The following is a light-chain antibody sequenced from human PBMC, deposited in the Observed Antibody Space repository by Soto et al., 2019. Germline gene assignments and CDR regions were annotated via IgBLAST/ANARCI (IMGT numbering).Light chain of an antibody. V-gene: IGKV3-20*01. CDR2: GAS. CDR1: QSVSSSY. J-gene: IGKJ1*01. Sequence: EIVLTQSPGTLSLSPGERATLSCRASQSVSSSYLAWYQQKPGQAPRLLIYGASSRATGIPDRFSGSGSGTDFTLTISRLEPEDFAVYYCQQWGTFGQGTKVEIK. CDR3: QQWGT.